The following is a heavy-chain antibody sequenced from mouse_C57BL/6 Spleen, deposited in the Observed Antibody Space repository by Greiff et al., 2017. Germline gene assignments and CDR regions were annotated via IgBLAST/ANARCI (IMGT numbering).Heavy chain of an antibody. CDR3: ARGVVATCWYFDV. J-gene: IGHJ1*03. V-gene: IGHV1-26*01. D-gene: IGHD1-1*01. CDR1: GYTFTDYY. Sequence: EVQLQQSGPELVKPGASVKISCKASGYTFTDYYMNWVKQSHGKSLEWIGDINPNNGGTSYNQKFKGKATLTVDKSSSTAYMGLRSLTSEDSAVYYCARGVVATCWYFDVWGTGTTVTVSS. CDR2: INPNNGGT.